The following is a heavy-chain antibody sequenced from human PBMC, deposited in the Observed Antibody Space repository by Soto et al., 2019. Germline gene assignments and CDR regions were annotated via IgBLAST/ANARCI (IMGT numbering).Heavy chain of an antibody. CDR3: AKCLGYNPTYNFDY. D-gene: IGHD5-18*01. Sequence: EIQVLDSGGGLVQPGGSLRLSCAASGFTFRTHAMTWVRQAPGKGLEWVSSILNSGATYYADSVKGRFTISRDNSKNELYLQMNSLRAEDTAVYYCAKCLGYNPTYNFDYWGQGTLVTVSS. V-gene: IGHV3-23*01. CDR2: ILNSGAT. J-gene: IGHJ4*02. CDR1: GFTFRTHA.